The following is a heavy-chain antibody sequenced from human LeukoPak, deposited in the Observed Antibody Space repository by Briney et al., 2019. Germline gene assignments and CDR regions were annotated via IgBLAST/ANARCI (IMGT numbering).Heavy chain of an antibody. V-gene: IGHV3-48*04. CDR2: ISSSGSTI. CDR3: AREERSSYGYHY. D-gene: IGHD5-18*01. CDR1: GFTLSSYA. J-gene: IGHJ4*02. Sequence: PGGSLRLSCVVSGFTLSSYAMSWVRQAPGKGLEWVSYISSSGSTIYYADSVKGRFTISRDNAKNSLYLQMNSLRAEDTAVYYCAREERSSYGYHYWGQGTLVTVSS.